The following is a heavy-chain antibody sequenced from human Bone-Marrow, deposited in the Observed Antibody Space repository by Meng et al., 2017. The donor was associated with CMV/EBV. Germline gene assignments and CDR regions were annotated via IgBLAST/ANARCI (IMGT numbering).Heavy chain of an antibody. CDR1: GYTFTSYY. CDR2: INPSGGST. D-gene: IGHD3-22*01. CDR3: AREDSSGYYYADYYYGMDV. Sequence: ASVKVSCKASGYTFTSYYMHWVRQAPGQGLEWMGIINPSGGSTSCAQKFQGRVTMTRDTSTSTVYMELSSLRSEDTAVYYCAREDSSGYYYADYYYGMDVWGQGTTVTVSS. V-gene: IGHV1-46*01. J-gene: IGHJ6*02.